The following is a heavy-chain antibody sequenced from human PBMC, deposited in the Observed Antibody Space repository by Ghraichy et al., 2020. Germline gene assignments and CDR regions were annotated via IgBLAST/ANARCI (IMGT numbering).Heavy chain of an antibody. V-gene: IGHV3-30*18. J-gene: IGHJ4*02. D-gene: IGHD3-22*01. CDR3: AKGNPPIVVVTHFDY. CDR1: GFMFNNYA. CDR2: ISYDGSDK. Sequence: GESLNISCAASGFMFNNYAMHWVRQAPGTGLEWVAIISYDGSDKYYADSVRGRFTISRDNSNNTLFLQMNSLRAEDTGVYYCAKGNPPIVVVTHFDYWGQGTLVTVSS.